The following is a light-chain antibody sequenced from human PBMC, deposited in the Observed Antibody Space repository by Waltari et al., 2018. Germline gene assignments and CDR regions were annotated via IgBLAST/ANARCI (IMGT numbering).Light chain of an antibody. CDR2: EAS. V-gene: IGKV3-20*01. Sequence: EIMLTQSPGTLSLSPGERATLSCRASQSIGRYLVWYQQKPGQAPRLLMYEASRRATGIPDRCSGSGSGTDFSLTISRLEPEDFAVYYCQNHERLPATFGQGTKVEIK. J-gene: IGKJ1*01. CDR3: QNHERLPAT. CDR1: QSIGRY.